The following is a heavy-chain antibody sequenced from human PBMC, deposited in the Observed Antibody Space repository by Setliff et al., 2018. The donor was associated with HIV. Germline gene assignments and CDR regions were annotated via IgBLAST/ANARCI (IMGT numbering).Heavy chain of an antibody. CDR2: IYYSGSS. CDR3: ARGIAVAGPYFDY. Sequence: SETLSLTCTVSGGSISSYYWSWIRQPPGKGLEWIGYIYYSGSSKNTPSLKSRVTISVETPKNEFSLKLSSMTAADTAVYYCARGIAVAGPYFDYWGQGTLVTVSS. D-gene: IGHD6-19*01. V-gene: IGHV4-59*01. J-gene: IGHJ4*02. CDR1: GGSISSYY.